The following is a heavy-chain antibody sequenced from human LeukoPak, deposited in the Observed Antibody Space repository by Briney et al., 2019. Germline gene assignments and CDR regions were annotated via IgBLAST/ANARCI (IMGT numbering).Heavy chain of an antibody. Sequence: GGSLRLSCAASGFTFSSYAVNWVRQAPGKGLEWVSTTSGSDGRTYYADSVKGRFTVSSDNSKNTLYLQMSSLRAEDTAVYYCAKDRGRYYDSSGYYWGYYFDSWGQGILVTVSS. V-gene: IGHV3-23*01. CDR1: GFTFSSYA. CDR3: AKDRGRYYDSSGYYWGYYFDS. D-gene: IGHD3-22*01. CDR2: TSGSDGRT. J-gene: IGHJ4*02.